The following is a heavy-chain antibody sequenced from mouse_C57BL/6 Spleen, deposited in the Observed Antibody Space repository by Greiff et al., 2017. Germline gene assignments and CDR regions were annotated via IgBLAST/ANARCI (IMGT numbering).Heavy chain of an antibody. CDR2: IDPENGDT. Sequence: VHVKQSGAELVRPGASVKLSCTASGFNIKDDYMHWVKQRPEQGLEWIGWIDPENGDTEYASKFQGKATITADTSSNTAYLQLSSLTSEDTAVYYCTVGSFDYWGQGTTLTVSS. V-gene: IGHV14-4*01. CDR1: GFNIKDDY. CDR3: TVGSFDY. J-gene: IGHJ2*01. D-gene: IGHD1-3*01.